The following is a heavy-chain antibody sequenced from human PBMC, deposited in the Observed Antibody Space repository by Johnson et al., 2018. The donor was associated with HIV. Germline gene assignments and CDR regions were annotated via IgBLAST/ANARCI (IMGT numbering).Heavy chain of an antibody. V-gene: IGHV3-30-3*01. CDR3: ARAGAVGFDAFDI. J-gene: IGHJ3*02. D-gene: IGHD6-19*01. CDR2: ISYDGSNK. CDR1: GLTFSSYT. Sequence: QVQLVESGGCVVQPGRSLRLSCAASGLTFSSYTLHWVRQAPGKGLEWVAVISYDGSNKYYADSVKGRFTISRDNSKNTLYLQMNSLRAEDTAVYYCARAGAVGFDAFDIWGQGTMVTVSS.